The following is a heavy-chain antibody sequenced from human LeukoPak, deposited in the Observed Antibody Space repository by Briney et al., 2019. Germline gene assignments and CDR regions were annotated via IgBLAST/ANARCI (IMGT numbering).Heavy chain of an antibody. CDR2: IIPILGIA. CDR3: ARGSSWYGTSGFDY. CDR1: GGTFSSYA. J-gene: IGHJ4*02. V-gene: IGHV1-69*04. D-gene: IGHD6-13*01. Sequence: SVKVSCKASGGTFSSYAISWVRQAPGQGLEWLGRIIPILGIANYAQKFQGRVTITADKSTSTAYMELSSLRSEDTAVYYCARGSSWYGTSGFDYWGQGTRVTVSS.